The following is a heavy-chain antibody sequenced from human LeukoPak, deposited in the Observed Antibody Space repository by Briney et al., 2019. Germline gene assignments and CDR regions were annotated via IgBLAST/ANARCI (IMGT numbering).Heavy chain of an antibody. Sequence: PGGSLRLSCAASGFTFSSYAMHWVRQAPGKGLEWVAVISYDGSNKYYADSVKGRFTISRDNSKNTLYLQMNSLRAEDTAVYYCANSRSAYYFDYRGQGTLVTVSS. V-gene: IGHV3-30*04. CDR2: ISYDGSNK. J-gene: IGHJ4*02. CDR3: ANSRSAYYFDY. D-gene: IGHD3-3*01. CDR1: GFTFSSYA.